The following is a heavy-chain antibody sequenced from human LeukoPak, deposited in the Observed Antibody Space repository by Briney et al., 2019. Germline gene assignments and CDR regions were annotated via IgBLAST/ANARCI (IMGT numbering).Heavy chain of an antibody. V-gene: IGHV4-59*01. J-gene: IGHJ4*02. CDR3: ASQLGGTTFH. CDR1: GVSINTYF. D-gene: IGHD1/OR15-1a*01. CDR2: VYYTGIT. Sequence: SETLSLTCTVSGVSINTYFWSWIRQPPGKGLEWIGYVYYTGITNYTPSLKSRVSISLDTSKNQFSLRLNSVTAAETAVYYCASQLGGTTFHWGQGTLITVSS.